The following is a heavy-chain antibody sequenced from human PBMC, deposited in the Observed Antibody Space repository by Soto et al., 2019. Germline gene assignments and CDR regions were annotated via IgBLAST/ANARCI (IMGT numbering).Heavy chain of an antibody. V-gene: IGHV3-9*01. Sequence: SLRPSCAASGFTFDDYAMHWVRQAPGKGLEWVSGISWNSGSIGYADSVKGRFTISRDNAKNSLYLQMNSLRAEDTALYYCAKRELRYFDWFRYDAFDIWGQGTMVTGSS. CDR1: GFTFDDYA. J-gene: IGHJ3*02. CDR3: AKRELRYFDWFRYDAFDI. CDR2: ISWNSGSI. D-gene: IGHD3-9*01.